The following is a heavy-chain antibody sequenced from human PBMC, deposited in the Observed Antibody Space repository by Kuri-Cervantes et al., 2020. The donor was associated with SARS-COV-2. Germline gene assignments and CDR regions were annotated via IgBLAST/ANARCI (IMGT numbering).Heavy chain of an antibody. J-gene: IGHJ6*02. CDR3: AGDYGSGHSGAYYYYGMDV. CDR1: GFTFSSYS. V-gene: IGHV3-21*01. Sequence: ETLSLTCAASGFTFSSYSMNWVRQAPGKGLEWVSSISSSSSYISHADSMKGRFTISRDNAKNSLYLQMNSLRAEDTAVYYCAGDYGSGHSGAYYYYGMDVWGQGTTVTVSS. CDR2: ISSSSSYI. D-gene: IGHD3-10*01.